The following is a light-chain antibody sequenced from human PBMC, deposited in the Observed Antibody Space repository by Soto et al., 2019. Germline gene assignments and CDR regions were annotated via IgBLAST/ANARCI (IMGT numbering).Light chain of an antibody. Sequence: QPVLTQPVSVSGAARQSITISCTGTSSDVGGYNYVSWYQQHPDIAPKLMIYDVTNRPSGVSNRFSGSKSGNTASLTISGLQAEDEADYYCSSYASNSSLVFGTGTKVTVL. J-gene: IGLJ1*01. CDR3: SSYASNSSLV. CDR1: SSDVGGYNY. V-gene: IGLV2-14*03. CDR2: DVT.